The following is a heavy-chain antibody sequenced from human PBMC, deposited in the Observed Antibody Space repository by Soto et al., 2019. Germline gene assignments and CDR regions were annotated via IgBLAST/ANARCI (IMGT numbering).Heavy chain of an antibody. D-gene: IGHD5-18*01. CDR2: IYYSGST. V-gene: IGHV4-39*01. CDR1: GGSISSSSYY. J-gene: IGHJ4*02. Sequence: QLQLQESGPGLVKPSETLSLTCTVSGGSISSSSYYWGWIRQPPGKGLEWIGSIYYSGSTYYNPSLKSRVTISVDTSKNQFSLKLSSVTAADTAVYYCASRVYSYGLDYWGQGTLVTVSS. CDR3: ASRVYSYGLDY.